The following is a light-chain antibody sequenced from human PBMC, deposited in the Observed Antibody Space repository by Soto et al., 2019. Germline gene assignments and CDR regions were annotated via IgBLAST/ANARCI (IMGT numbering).Light chain of an antibody. CDR1: QDISNY. V-gene: IGKV1-9*01. CDR3: QQLNSYPLT. CDR2: GAA. Sequence: DIQLTQSPSFLSASVGDRVTITCRASQDISNYLAWYQQKPGKAPKLLIYGAATLQSGVPSRCSGSRSGTEFTLTITSLQPEDFATYYCQQLNSYPLTFGGGTMVEIK. J-gene: IGKJ4*01.